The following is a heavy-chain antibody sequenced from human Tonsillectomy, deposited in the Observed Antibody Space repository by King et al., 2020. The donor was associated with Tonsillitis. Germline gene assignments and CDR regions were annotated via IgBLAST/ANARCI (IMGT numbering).Heavy chain of an antibody. D-gene: IGHD6-13*01. V-gene: IGHV1-46*01. Sequence: QLVQSGAEVKKPGASVKVSCKASGYTFTSYYMHWVRQAPGQGLEWMGIISPSGGSTSYAQKFQGTVTMTRDPSTSTVYMELSSLRFEDTAVYYCARSVITAAAFAYWGQGTLVTVSS. CDR2: ISPSGGST. CDR1: GYTFTSYY. J-gene: IGHJ4*02. CDR3: ARSVITAAAFAY.